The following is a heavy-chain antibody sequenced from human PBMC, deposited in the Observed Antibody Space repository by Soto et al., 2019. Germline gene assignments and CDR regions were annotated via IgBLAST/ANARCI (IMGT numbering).Heavy chain of an antibody. J-gene: IGHJ4*02. D-gene: IGHD3-16*01. CDR1: GFPFSNYA. Sequence: PGGSLRLSCAASGFPFSNYAMSWVRQAPGKGLEWVSSLSSSGGYPEYSESVKGRFTISRDNSKNTLFLQMNSLSADDTAFYYFAKGLHITSGRILPPWYFDSWGQGTLVTVSS. CDR2: LSSSGGYP. V-gene: IGHV3-23*01. CDR3: AKGLHITSGRILPPWYFDS.